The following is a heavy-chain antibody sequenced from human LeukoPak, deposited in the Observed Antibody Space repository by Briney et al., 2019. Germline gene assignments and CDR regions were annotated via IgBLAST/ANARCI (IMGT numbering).Heavy chain of an antibody. CDR3: ARGCSGGSCFGDFDY. CDR2: ISSRSSTI. V-gene: IGHV3-48*02. J-gene: IGHJ4*02. D-gene: IGHD2-15*01. Sequence: PGGSLRLSCAASGFTFSSYGMNWVRQAPGKGLEWISYISSRSSTIYYADSVKGRFTISRDNAKNSLFLQMNSLRDEDTAVYYCARGCSGGSCFGDFDYWGQGTLGTVSP. CDR1: GFTFSSYG.